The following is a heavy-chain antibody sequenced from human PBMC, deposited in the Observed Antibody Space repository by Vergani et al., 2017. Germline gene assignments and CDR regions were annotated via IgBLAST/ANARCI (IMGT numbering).Heavy chain of an antibody. CDR1: GGTFSSYA. CDR3: ATIAAYPGGY. CDR2: IIPIFGTA. D-gene: IGHD6-6*01. J-gene: IGHJ4*02. Sequence: QVQLVQSGAEVKKPGSSVKVSCKASGGTFSSYAISWVRQAPGQGLEWMGGIIPIFGTANYAQKLQGRVTMTTDTSTSTAYMELRSLRSDDTAVYYCATIAAYPGGYWGQGTLVTVSS. V-gene: IGHV1-69*06.